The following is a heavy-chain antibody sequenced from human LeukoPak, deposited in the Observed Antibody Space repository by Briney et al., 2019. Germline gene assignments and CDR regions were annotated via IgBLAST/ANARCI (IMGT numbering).Heavy chain of an antibody. CDR3: ARDAYGGNSFWFDP. Sequence: PGGSLRLSCAASGFTFSSYTMHWIRQAPGKGLEWVSSISGSNSYIFYADSVKGRFTISRDNAKNSLYLQMNSLRAEDTAVYYCARDAYGGNSFWFDPWGQGTLVTVSS. J-gene: IGHJ5*02. D-gene: IGHD4-23*01. V-gene: IGHV3-21*01. CDR2: ISGSNSYI. CDR1: GFTFSSYT.